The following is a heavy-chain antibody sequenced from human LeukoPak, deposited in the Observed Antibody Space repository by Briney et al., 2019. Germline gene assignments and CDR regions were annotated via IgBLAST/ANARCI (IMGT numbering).Heavy chain of an antibody. D-gene: IGHD1-1*01. CDR2: TRNKANSYTT. V-gene: IGHV3-72*01. CDR3: ARLEGTRLRRKD. CDR1: GFTFSDHY. Sequence: AGGSLRLSCAASGFTFSDHYMDWVRQAPGKGLEWVGRTRNKANSYTTEYAASVKGRFTISRDDSKNSLYLQMNSLKTEDTAVYYCARLEGTRLRRKDWGQGTLVTVSS. J-gene: IGHJ4*02.